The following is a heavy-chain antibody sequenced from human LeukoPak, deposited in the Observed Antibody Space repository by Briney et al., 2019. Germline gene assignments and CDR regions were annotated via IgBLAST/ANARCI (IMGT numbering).Heavy chain of an antibody. V-gene: IGHV4-39*01. CDR3: ARLRIVGATIDY. D-gene: IGHD1-26*01. J-gene: IGHJ4*02. Sequence: SSEPLSLTCTVSGGSISSSSYYWGWIRQPPGKGLEWIGSIYYSGSTYYNPSLKSRVTISVDTSKNQFSLKLSSVTAADTAVYYCARLRIVGATIDYWGQGTLVTVSS. CDR1: GGSISSSSYY. CDR2: IYYSGST.